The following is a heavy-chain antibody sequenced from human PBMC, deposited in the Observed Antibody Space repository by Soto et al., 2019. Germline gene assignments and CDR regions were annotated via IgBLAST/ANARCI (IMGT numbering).Heavy chain of an antibody. V-gene: IGHV1-58*01. CDR2: IVVDNGST. CDR1: GFTFTRSA. J-gene: IGHJ6*02. CDR3: AADRYAMDV. Sequence: QRQLVQSGPEVKKPGTSVKVSCKASGFTFTRSAVQWVRQARGQRLEWIGWIVVDNGSTKYAQKFQERVTITSDMSTSTAYLELSSLRSEDTAVYYCAADRYAMDVWGQGTTVTVSS.